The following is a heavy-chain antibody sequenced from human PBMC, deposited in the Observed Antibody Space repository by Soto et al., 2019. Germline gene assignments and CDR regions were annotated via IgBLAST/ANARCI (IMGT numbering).Heavy chain of an antibody. V-gene: IGHV1-18*01. CDR1: GYTFTNYD. D-gene: IGHD1-26*01. J-gene: IGHJ4*02. CDR2: ISGYNGNT. Sequence: QVQLVQSGPEVKQPGASVKVSCKTSGYTFTNYDISWVRQAPGQGLEWMGWISGYNGNTNYAQSLQGRVTMTTATYTNTAYMELRSLRSDDTAVYYCARTAGSYCRPSDYWGQGTLVTVSS. CDR3: ARTAGSYCRPSDY.